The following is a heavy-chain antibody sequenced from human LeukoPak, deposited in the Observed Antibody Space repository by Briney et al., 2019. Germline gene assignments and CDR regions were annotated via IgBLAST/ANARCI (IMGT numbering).Heavy chain of an antibody. CDR2: INSDGSST. Sequence: GGSLRLSCAASGFPFTPHWMHWVRQAPGKGLVWGSGINSDGSSTTYADSVKGRFTIPRDNAKNTLYLQRNRLRAEDTAVYYCARSSGWYDYWGQGTLVTVP. J-gene: IGHJ4*02. V-gene: IGHV3-74*01. CDR3: ARSSGWYDY. D-gene: IGHD6-19*01. CDR1: GFPFTPHW.